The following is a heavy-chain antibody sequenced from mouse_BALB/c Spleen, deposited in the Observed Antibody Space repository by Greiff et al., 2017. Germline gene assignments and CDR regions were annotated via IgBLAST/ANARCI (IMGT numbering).Heavy chain of an antibody. V-gene: IGHV14-3*02. CDR2: IDPANGNT. J-gene: IGHJ4*01. CDR3: AREVRRGYYAMDY. Sequence: VQLQQSGAELVKPGASVKLSCTASGFNIKDTYMHWVKQRPEQGLEWIGRIDPANGNTKYDPKFQGKATITADTSSNTAYLQLSSLTSEDTAVYYCAREVRRGYYAMDYWGEGTSVTVSS. D-gene: IGHD2-14*01. CDR1: GFNIKDTY.